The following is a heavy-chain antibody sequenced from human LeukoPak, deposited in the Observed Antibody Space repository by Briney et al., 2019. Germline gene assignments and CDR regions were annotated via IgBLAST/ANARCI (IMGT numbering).Heavy chain of an antibody. Sequence: ASVTVSCTASGYTFTRCDINWVRHAQGQGLEWMGWMHPNSGSTSYAQKVQGRVTMTRNTTISTAYRELSNLRSEGTAAYYCAVGRCSGRSCYLDYWGQGTLVTVSS. CDR1: GYTFTRCD. V-gene: IGHV1-8*01. D-gene: IGHD2-15*01. CDR2: MHPNSGST. J-gene: IGHJ4*02. CDR3: AVGRCSGRSCYLDY.